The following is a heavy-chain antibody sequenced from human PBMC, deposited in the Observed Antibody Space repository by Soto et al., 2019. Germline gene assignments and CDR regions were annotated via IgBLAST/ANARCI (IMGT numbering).Heavy chain of an antibody. CDR3: ARDGLFCGSDCSMHYFDY. CDR2: IHSGGSRI. J-gene: IGHJ4*02. V-gene: IGHV3-48*03. D-gene: IGHD2-21*02. CDR1: GFTFNTYH. Sequence: EVQLVESGGGLVQPGGSLILSCAASGFTFNTYHMNWVRQAPGKGLEWVSYIHSGGSRIYYADSVKGRFTISRDNSKNSLFLQMNSLRAEDTAVYYCARDGLFCGSDCSMHYFDYWGQGTLVTVYS.